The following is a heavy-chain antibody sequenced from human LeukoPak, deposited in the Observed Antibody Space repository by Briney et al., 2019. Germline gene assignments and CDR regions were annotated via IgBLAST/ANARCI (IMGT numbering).Heavy chain of an antibody. V-gene: IGHV4-59*01. D-gene: IGHD6-13*01. CDR1: GGSISSYY. CDR2: IYYSGST. J-gene: IGHJ4*02. CDR3: AGGGRQQLENFDY. Sequence: PSETLSLTCTVSGGSISSYYWSWIRQPPGKGLEWIGYIYYSGSTNYNPSLKSRVTISVDTSKNQFSLKLSSVTAADTAVYYCAGGGRQQLENFDYWGQGTLVTVSS.